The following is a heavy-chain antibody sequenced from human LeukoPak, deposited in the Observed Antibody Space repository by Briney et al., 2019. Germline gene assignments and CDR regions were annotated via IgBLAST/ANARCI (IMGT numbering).Heavy chain of an antibody. D-gene: IGHD3-16*02. V-gene: IGHV3-48*03. CDR3: AREGGFGYDDAFAT. Sequence: PGGSLRLSCTASGFTFSTYGMNWVRQAPGKGLEWISYISGSGSSIFYADSLQGRFTVSRDNAKNSVYLQMNSLRAEDAAVYYCAREGGFGYDDAFATWGHATTVTVSS. CDR1: GFTFSTYG. CDR2: ISGSGSSI. J-gene: IGHJ3*02.